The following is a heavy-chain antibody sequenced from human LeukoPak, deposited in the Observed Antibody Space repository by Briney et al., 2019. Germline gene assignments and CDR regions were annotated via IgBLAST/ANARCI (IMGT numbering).Heavy chain of an antibody. CDR3: ARSSSGPFDY. V-gene: IGHV4-34*01. CDR1: GVSFSGYY. J-gene: IGHJ4*02. CDR2: INHSGST. D-gene: IGHD3-3*01. Sequence: SETLSLTCAVYGVSFSGYYWSWIRQPPGKGLEWIGEINHSGSTNYNPSLKSRVTISVDTSKNQFSLKLSSVTAADTAVYYCARSSSGPFDYWGQGTLVTVSS.